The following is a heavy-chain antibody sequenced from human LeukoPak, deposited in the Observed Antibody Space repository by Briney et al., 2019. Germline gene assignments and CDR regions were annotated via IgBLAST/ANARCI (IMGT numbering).Heavy chain of an antibody. CDR2: ISSSSSII. V-gene: IGHV3-48*01. D-gene: IGHD3-3*01. Sequence: PGGSLSLSCAVSGFTFSRYSMTWVRQAPGKGREGFSYISSSSSIIYSAASVKGRFTISSDYAQISPYLQMNSLRGDDTAVHCCARRERVTYYDFWRGDMSYYYGMDVWGQGTTVTVSS. CDR1: GFTFSRYS. CDR3: ARRERVTYYDFWRGDMSYYYGMDV. J-gene: IGHJ6*02.